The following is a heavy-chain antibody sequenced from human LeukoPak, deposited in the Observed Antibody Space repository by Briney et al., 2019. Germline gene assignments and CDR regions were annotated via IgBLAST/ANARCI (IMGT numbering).Heavy chain of an antibody. Sequence: SETLSLTCAVYGGSFSGYYWSWIRQPPGKGLEWIGEINHSGSTNYNPSLKSRVTISVDTSKNQFSLKLSSVTAVDTAVYYCARYSVVVAASADYWGQGTLVTVSS. CDR3: ARYSVVVAASADY. J-gene: IGHJ4*02. CDR1: GGSFSGYY. V-gene: IGHV4-34*01. CDR2: INHSGST. D-gene: IGHD2-15*01.